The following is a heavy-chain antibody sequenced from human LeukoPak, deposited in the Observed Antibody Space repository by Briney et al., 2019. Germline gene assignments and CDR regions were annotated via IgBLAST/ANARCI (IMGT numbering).Heavy chain of an antibody. D-gene: IGHD5-12*01. V-gene: IGHV3-23*01. CDR2: IIGSSGST. Sequence: GGPLRLSCVASGFSFNNYAMNWVRQAPGKGLEWVSLIIGSSGSTFYADSVKGRFTISRDKSKNTLYLQMNSLRAEDTAVYYCAKGAYDYIEIAYFDYWGQGSLVTVSS. CDR1: GFSFNNYA. J-gene: IGHJ4*02. CDR3: AKGAYDYIEIAYFDY.